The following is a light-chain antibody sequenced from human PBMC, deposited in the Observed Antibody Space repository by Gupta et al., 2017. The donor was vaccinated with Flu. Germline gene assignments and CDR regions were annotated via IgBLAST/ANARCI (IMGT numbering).Light chain of an antibody. V-gene: IGKV1-8*01. J-gene: IGKJ5*01. CDR1: QGISSY. CDR3: QQYYSYPIT. Sequence: GDRVTITCWASQGISSYLAWYQQKPGKAPKLLIYAASTLQSGVPSRFSGSGSGTDFTLTISCLQSEDFATYYCQQYYSYPITFGQGTRLEIK. CDR2: AAS.